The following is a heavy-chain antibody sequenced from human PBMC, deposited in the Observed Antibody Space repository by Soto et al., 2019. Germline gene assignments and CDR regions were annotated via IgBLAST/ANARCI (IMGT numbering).Heavy chain of an antibody. J-gene: IGHJ6*02. V-gene: IGHV5-51*01. CDR2: IYPGDSDT. CDR1: GYSFTSYW. CDR3: ARQVVGVAAAGSFSYYYGMDV. Sequence: GESLKISCKGSGYSFTSYWVGWVRQMPGKGLEWMGIIYPGDSDTRYSPSFQGQVTISADKSISTAYLQWSSLKASDTAMYYCARQVVGVAAAGSFSYYYGMDVRGQGTTVTVSS. D-gene: IGHD6-13*01.